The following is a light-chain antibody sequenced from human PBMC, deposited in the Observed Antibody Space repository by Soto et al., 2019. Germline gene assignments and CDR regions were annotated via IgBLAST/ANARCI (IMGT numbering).Light chain of an antibody. CDR3: QQYDNRPTLT. V-gene: IGKV1-33*01. CDR1: QDISNY. Sequence: DIQMTQSPSSLSASVGDRVTITCQASQDISNYLNWYQQKPGKAPKPLIYDASNLETGVPSRFSGSGSGTDFNFTISSLQPEVIATYYCQQYDNRPTLTFGGGTKVEIK. CDR2: DAS. J-gene: IGKJ4*01.